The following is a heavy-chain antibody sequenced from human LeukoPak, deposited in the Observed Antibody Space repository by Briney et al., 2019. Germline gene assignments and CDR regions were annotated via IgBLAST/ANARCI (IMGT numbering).Heavy chain of an antibody. CDR1: GFTFSNYG. Sequence: PGGSLRLSCAASGFTFSNYGMHWVRQAPGKGLEWVASIRYDGGNKYYADSLKGRFTISRDNSKNTLYLQMNSLRAEDTAVYYCAKKTIVGATVDAFDIWGQGTMVTVSS. CDR2: IRYDGGNK. J-gene: IGHJ3*02. V-gene: IGHV3-30*02. D-gene: IGHD1-26*01. CDR3: AKKTIVGATVDAFDI.